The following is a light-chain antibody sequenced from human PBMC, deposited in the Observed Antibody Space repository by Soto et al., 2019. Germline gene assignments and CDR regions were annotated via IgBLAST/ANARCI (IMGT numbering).Light chain of an antibody. CDR2: WAS. CDR1: QSIFYSSNNKNY. J-gene: IGKJ1*01. CDR3: QQYYSSPTWT. V-gene: IGKV4-1*01. Sequence: DIVMTQSPDSLAVSLGERATINCKSSQSIFYSSNNKNYLGWFQQKPGQPPQLLIYWASTRESGVPDRFSGSGSETDFTLTISSLQAEDAATYYCQQYYSSPTWTFGQGTKVEIK.